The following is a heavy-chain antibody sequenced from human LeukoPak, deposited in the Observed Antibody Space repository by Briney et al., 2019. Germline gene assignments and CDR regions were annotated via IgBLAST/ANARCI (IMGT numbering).Heavy chain of an antibody. J-gene: IGHJ4*02. CDR2: VSTSGST. D-gene: IGHD2-21*01. V-gene: IGHV4-4*07. CDR1: GDSISRYY. CDR3: ARDRGDYYFDY. Sequence: SETLSLTCTVSGDSISRYYWSWIRQPAGKGLEWIGRVSTSGSTNYNPSLKSRVTMSVDTSKNQFSLKLSSVTAAHTAVYYCARDRGDYYFDYWGQGTLVTVSS.